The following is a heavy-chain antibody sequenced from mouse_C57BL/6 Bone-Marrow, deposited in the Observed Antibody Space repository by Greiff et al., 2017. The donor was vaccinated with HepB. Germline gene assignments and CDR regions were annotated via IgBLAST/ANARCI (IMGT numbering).Heavy chain of an antibody. D-gene: IGHD2-3*01. CDR3: TTGDGYYGLDY. Sequence: EVQLVESGAELVRPGASVKLSCTASGFNIKDDYMHWVKQRPEQGLEWIGWIDPENGDTEYDSKFQGKATLTADTSSNTAYLQLSSLTSEDAAVYYCTTGDGYYGLDYWGQGTTLTVSS. CDR1: GFNIKDDY. V-gene: IGHV14-4*01. J-gene: IGHJ2*01. CDR2: IDPENGDT.